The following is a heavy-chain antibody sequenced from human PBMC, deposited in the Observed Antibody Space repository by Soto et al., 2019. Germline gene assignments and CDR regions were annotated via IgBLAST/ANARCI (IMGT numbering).Heavy chain of an antibody. CDR1: GFTFSNAW. D-gene: IGHD1-26*01. J-gene: IGHJ4*02. V-gene: IGHV3-15*07. CDR3: TTEAVGATPFDY. CDR2: IKSKTDGGTT. Sequence: PGGSLRLSCAASGFTFSNAWMNWVRQAPGKGLEWVGRIKSKTDGGTTDYTAPVKGRFTISRDDSKNTLYLQMNSLKILDIAVYYCTTEAVGATPFDYWGQGTLVTVSS.